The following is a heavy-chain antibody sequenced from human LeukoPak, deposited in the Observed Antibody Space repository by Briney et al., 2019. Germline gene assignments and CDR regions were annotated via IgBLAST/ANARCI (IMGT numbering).Heavy chain of an antibody. V-gene: IGHV1-8*01. CDR1: GYTFTNYD. CDR3: ARGSRSGDY. J-gene: IGHJ4*02. D-gene: IGHD3-10*01. CDR2: MNPNSGKT. Sequence: ASVTVSCTTSGYTFTNYDINWVRQATGQGLEWMGWMNPNSGKTGYAQRFQGRVIMTRDLSTTTAYMELSSLRFGDTAIYFCARGSRSGDYWGQGTQVTVSS.